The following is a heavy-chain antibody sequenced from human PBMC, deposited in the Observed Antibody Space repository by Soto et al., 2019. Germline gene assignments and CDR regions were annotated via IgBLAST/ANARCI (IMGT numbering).Heavy chain of an antibody. CDR1: GFTFSSYS. V-gene: IGHV3-21*01. Sequence: GGSLRLSCAASGFTFSSYSMNWVRQAPGKGLEWVSSISSSSSYIYYADSVKGRFTISRDNAKNSLYLQMNSLRAEDTAVYYCARDAELRFLEWSPNYGMDVWRQGTTVTVSS. D-gene: IGHD3-3*01. J-gene: IGHJ6*02. CDR3: ARDAELRFLEWSPNYGMDV. CDR2: ISSSSSYI.